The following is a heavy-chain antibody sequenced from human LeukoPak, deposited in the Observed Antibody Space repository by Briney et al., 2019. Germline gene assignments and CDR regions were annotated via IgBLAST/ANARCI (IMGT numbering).Heavy chain of an antibody. D-gene: IGHD3-3*01. CDR2: IYYSGST. CDR3: ARDFWQPYYYYGMDV. V-gene: IGHV4-59*01. CDR1: GGSISSYY. J-gene: IGHJ6*02. Sequence: SETLSLTCTVAGGSISSYYWSWIRQPPGKGLEWIGYIYYSGSTNYNPSLKSRVTISVDTSKNQFSLKLSSVTAADTAVYYCARDFWQPYYYYGMDVWGQGTTVTVSS.